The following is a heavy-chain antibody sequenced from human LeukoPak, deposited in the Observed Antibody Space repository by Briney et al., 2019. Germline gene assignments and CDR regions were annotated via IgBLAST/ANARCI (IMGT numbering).Heavy chain of an antibody. CDR1: GFTFSSYS. Sequence: GGSLRLSCAASGFTFSSYSMTWVRQAPGKGLEWVSFIDTSSTTMYYTDSVKGRFTISRDNAKNSLYLQMNSLKVEDTAIYYCARDNWVDCWGQGTLVTVSS. CDR3: ARDNWVDC. J-gene: IGHJ5*01. V-gene: IGHV3-48*04. CDR2: IDTSSTTM.